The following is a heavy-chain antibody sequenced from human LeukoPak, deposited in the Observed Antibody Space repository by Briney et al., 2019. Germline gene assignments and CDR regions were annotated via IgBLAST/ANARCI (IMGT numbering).Heavy chain of an antibody. J-gene: IGHJ4*02. V-gene: IGHV1-69*13. CDR1: GYTFTSYA. D-gene: IGHD4-17*01. CDR2: IIPIFGTA. CDR3: ARRPDYGDYYFDY. Sequence: SVKVSCKASGYTFTSYAISWVRQAPGQGLEWMGGIIPIFGTANYAQKFQGRVTITADESTSTAYMELSSLRSEDTAVYYCARRPDYGDYYFDYWGQGTLVTVSS.